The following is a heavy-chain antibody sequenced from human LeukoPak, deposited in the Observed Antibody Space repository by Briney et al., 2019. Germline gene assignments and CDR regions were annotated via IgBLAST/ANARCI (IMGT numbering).Heavy chain of an antibody. CDR1: GGSISSYY. CDR2: IYYSGST. Sequence: SETLSLTCTVSGGSISSYYWSWIRQPPGKGLEWTGYIYYSGSTNYNPSLKSRVTISVDTSKNQFSPKLSSVTAADTAVYYCAREPAAGLYFDYWGQGTLVTVSS. J-gene: IGHJ4*02. V-gene: IGHV4-59*01. CDR3: AREPAAGLYFDY. D-gene: IGHD6-13*01.